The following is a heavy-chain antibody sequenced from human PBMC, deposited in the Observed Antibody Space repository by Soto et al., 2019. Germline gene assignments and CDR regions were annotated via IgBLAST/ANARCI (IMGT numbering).Heavy chain of an antibody. D-gene: IGHD2-2*02. J-gene: IGHJ6*02. V-gene: IGHV3-21*01. CDR3: AREYTAWPLAYGLDV. CDR1: GFTFSNYS. Sequence: XLRRSCVCSGFTFSNYSINWVRQAPGKGLEWVSSISSRSDIYYADSVKGRFTISRDNAKNSVSLQMNSLRAEDTAVYYCAREYTAWPLAYGLDVWGQGTTVTVSS. CDR2: ISSRSDI.